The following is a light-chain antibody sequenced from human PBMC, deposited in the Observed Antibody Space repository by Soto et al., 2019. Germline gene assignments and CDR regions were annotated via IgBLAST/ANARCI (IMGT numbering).Light chain of an antibody. CDR2: KAS. J-gene: IGKJ1*01. Sequence: IQMPQSPSTLSASVGDRVTITCRASQSISSWLAWYQQKPGKAPKILIYKASTLEAGVPSRFSGSGSGTEFTLTISSLQPDDFATYYCQQYNSYWTFGQGTKVDIK. CDR3: QQYNSYWT. V-gene: IGKV1-5*03. CDR1: QSISSW.